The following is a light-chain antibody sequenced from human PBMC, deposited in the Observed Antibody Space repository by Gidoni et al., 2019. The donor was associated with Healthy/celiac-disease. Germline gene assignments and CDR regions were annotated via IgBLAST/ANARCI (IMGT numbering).Light chain of an antibody. CDR2: DAS. J-gene: IGKJ2*01. Sequence: EIVLTQSPATLSLSPGERATLSCRASQSVSSYLAWYKQKPGQAPRLLIYDASNRATGIPARFIGSGSGSDFTLTISSLEPEDFAVYYCQQRSNWPIFGQGTKLEIK. CDR1: QSVSSY. V-gene: IGKV3-11*01. CDR3: QQRSNWPI.